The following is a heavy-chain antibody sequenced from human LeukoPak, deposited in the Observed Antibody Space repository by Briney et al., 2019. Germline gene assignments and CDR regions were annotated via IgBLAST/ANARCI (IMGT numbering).Heavy chain of an antibody. CDR1: GFTFDNYR. J-gene: IGHJ4*02. D-gene: IGHD1-26*01. CDR2: VNADGGNA. CDR3: TKRVKYGGTWDHFAD. Sequence: GGSLRLSCAASGFTFDNYRMSWVRQAPGKGLEWVSTVNADGGNAYYADSVKGRFTISRDNSKSTLILQMNSLRVEDTALYYCTKRVKYGGTWDHFADWGQGTLVTVSS. V-gene: IGHV3-23*01.